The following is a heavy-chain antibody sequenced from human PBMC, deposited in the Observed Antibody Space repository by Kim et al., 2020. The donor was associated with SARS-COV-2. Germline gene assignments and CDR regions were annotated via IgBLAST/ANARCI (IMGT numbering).Heavy chain of an antibody. D-gene: IGHD2-15*01. CDR3: ARPSYFCSGCSCYERLDY. J-gene: IGHJ4*02. V-gene: IGHV5-51*01. Sequence: GESLKISCKGSGYSFTSYWIGWVRQMPGKGLEWMGIIYPGDSDTRYSPSFQGQVTISADKSISTAYLQWSSLKASDTAMYYCARPSYFCSGCSCYERLDYWGQGTLVTVSS. CDR1: GYSFTSYW. CDR2: IYPGDSDT.